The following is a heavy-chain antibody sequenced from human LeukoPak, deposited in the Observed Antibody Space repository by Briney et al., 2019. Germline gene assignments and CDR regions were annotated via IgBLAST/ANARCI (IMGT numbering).Heavy chain of an antibody. Sequence: GGSLRLSCIASGFTFSNYWMHWVRQAPGKGRVWVSRINSDGSSTSYADSVKGRFTISRDNAKNTLYLQMNSLRAEDTAVYYCAREVGSGNSDRYFDYWGQGTLVTVSS. V-gene: IGHV3-74*01. D-gene: IGHD3-10*01. CDR3: AREVGSGNSDRYFDY. CDR2: INSDGSST. J-gene: IGHJ4*02. CDR1: GFTFSNYW.